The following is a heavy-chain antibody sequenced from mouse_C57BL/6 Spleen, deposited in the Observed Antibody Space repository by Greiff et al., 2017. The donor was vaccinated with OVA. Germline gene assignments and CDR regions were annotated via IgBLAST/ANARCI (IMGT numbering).Heavy chain of an antibody. D-gene: IGHD2-5*01. CDR2: INYDGSST. CDR1: GFTFSDYY. CDR3: AREWGYSNYFDY. V-gene: IGHV5-16*01. Sequence: EVQVVESEGGLVQPGSSMKLSCTASGFTFSDYYMAWVRQVPEKGLEWVANINYDGSSTYYLDSLKSRFIISRDNAKNILYLQMSSLKSEDTATYYCAREWGYSNYFDYWGQGTTLTVSS. J-gene: IGHJ2*01.